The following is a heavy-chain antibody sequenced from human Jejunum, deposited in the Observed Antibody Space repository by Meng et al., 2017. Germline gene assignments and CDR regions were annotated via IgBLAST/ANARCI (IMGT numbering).Heavy chain of an antibody. D-gene: IGHD6-19*01. CDR3: ARDSTSGWFSVDY. CDR1: GYTFNNYY. CDR2: ISPSGDAT. Sequence: ASVKVSCKASGYTFNNYYMRWVRQAPGQGLEWMGVISPSGDATGYAQKFQGRLTMTRDTSTSTLYMELNSLRSEDTAVYSCARDSTSGWFSVDYWGQGTLVTVSS. V-gene: IGHV1-46*02. J-gene: IGHJ4*02.